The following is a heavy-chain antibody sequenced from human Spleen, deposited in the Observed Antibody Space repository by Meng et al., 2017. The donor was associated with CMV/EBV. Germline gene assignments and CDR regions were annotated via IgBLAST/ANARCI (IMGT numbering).Heavy chain of an antibody. CDR3: AKVSDSESFEY. V-gene: IGHV7-4-1*02. D-gene: IGHD1-26*01. CDR2: IDTNTEYS. Sequence: SCKASGCTFTTYDMNWVRQAPGQGLEWMGRIDTNTEYSTYAQVFTGRFVFSLDTSVSTAYLQISSLKAEDTAVYYCAKVSDSESFEYWGQGTLVTVSS. J-gene: IGHJ4*02. CDR1: GCTFTTYD.